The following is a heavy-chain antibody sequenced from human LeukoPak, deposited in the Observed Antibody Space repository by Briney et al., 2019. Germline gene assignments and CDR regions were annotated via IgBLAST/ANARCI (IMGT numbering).Heavy chain of an antibody. CDR3: ARAYSSSWYYFDY. V-gene: IGHV4-28*03. Sequence: PSETLSLTCAVSSYSISSNNWWGWIRQPPGKGLEWIGRIYTSGSTNYNPSLKSRVTMSVDTSKNQFSLKLISVTAADTPVYYCARAYSSSWYYFDYWGQGTLVTVSS. CDR2: IYTSGST. D-gene: IGHD6-13*01. J-gene: IGHJ4*02. CDR1: SYSISSNNW.